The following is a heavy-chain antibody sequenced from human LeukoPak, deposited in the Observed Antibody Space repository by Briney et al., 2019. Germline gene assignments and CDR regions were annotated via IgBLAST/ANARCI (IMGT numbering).Heavy chain of an antibody. D-gene: IGHD1-26*01. CDR2: IIPIFGTA. CDR3: AREGVGATKRGAFDY. V-gene: IGHV1-69*13. Sequence: SVKVSCKASGGTFSSYAISWVRPAPGQGLEWMGGIIPIFGTANYAQKFQGRVTITADESTSTDYVELSSLRFEDTAVYYCAREGVGATKRGAFDYWGQGTLVTVSS. J-gene: IGHJ4*02. CDR1: GGTFSSYA.